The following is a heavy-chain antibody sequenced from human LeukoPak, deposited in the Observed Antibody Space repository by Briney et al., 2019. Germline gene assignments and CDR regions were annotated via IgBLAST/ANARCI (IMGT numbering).Heavy chain of an antibody. CDR1: GFTFSSYE. J-gene: IGHJ6*03. D-gene: IGHD4-17*01. Sequence: GGSLRLSCAASGFTFSSYEMNSVRQAPGKGLEWVSYISSSGSTIYYADSVKGRFTISRDNAKNSLYLQMTSLRAEDTAVYYCARDRPMTTVTTTGTTYYYYYYMDVWGKGTTVTVSS. CDR3: ARDRPMTTVTTTGTTYYYYYYMDV. V-gene: IGHV3-48*03. CDR2: ISSSGSTI.